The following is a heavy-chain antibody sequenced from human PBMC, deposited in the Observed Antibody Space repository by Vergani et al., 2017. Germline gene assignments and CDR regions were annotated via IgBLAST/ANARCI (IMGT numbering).Heavy chain of an antibody. Sequence: QVQLQESGPGLVKPSENLSLTCTVSGGSISSYYWSWIRQPPGKGLEWIGYIYYSGSTNYNPSLKSRVTISVDTSKNQFSLKLSSVTAADTAVYYCARAGYDFWSGYRYFDYWGQGTLVTVSS. CDR1: GGSISSYY. CDR3: ARAGYDFWSGYRYFDY. V-gene: IGHV4-59*01. D-gene: IGHD3-3*01. CDR2: IYYSGST. J-gene: IGHJ4*02.